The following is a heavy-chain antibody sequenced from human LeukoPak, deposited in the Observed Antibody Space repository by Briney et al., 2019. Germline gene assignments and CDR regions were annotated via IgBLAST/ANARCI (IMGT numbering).Heavy chain of an antibody. J-gene: IGHJ4*02. Sequence: GGSLRLSCAAAGVTFNSYWVSWVREAPGKGGGWGSLLSGRSVVTELADSVRGPFPVSRDNSKNTLYLQMNRLRAEDTAVYSCAKKRSPGEGGNSFDYWGPGTLVTVSS. CDR1: GVTFNSYW. V-gene: IGHV3-23*01. CDR3: AKKRSPGEGGNSFDY. D-gene: IGHD3-10*01. CDR2: LSGRSVVT.